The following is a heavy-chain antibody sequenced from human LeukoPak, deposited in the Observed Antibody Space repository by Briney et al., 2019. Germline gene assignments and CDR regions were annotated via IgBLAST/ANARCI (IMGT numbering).Heavy chain of an antibody. V-gene: IGHV4-39*07. CDR2: IYYSGSA. D-gene: IGHD3-22*01. CDR1: GGSISSSGYY. CDR3: ARAPGREEVASMIVMVIKRHDAFDI. Sequence: SETLSLTCTVSGGSISSSGYYWGWIRQPPGKGLEWIGSIYYSGSAYYNPSLKSRVTISVDTSKNRFSLKLSSVTAADTAVYYCARAPGREEVASMIVMVIKRHDAFDIWGQGTVVTVSS. J-gene: IGHJ3*02.